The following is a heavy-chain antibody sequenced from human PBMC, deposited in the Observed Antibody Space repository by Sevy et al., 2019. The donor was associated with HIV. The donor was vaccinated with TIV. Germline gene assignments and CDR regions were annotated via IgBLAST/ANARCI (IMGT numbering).Heavy chain of an antibody. Sequence: GGSLRLSCAASGFTFSDHYVDWVRQAPGKGLEWVGRIRNRPNSYTTEYAASVKGRFTISRDDSRNSVYLRMNSLKTQDSAVYYCVRGPNCGVGGCQQISPYCLDVWGKGATVTVSS. CDR3: VRGPNCGVGGCQQISPYCLDV. CDR1: GFTFSDHY. CDR2: IRNRPNSYTT. V-gene: IGHV3-72*01. J-gene: IGHJ6*03. D-gene: IGHD2-15*01.